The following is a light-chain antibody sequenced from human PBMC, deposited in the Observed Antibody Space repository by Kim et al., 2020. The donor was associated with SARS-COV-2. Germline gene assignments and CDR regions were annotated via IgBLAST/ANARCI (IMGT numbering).Light chain of an antibody. Sequence: ASGGDRATITCRASKSINNWVAWYQQKPGKAPNLLISDASSLKSGVPSRFSGSGSGTVFTLTISSLQPDDFATYYCQQYTSYSITFGQGTRLEIK. V-gene: IGKV1-5*01. CDR1: KSINNW. J-gene: IGKJ5*01. CDR3: QQYTSYSIT. CDR2: DAS.